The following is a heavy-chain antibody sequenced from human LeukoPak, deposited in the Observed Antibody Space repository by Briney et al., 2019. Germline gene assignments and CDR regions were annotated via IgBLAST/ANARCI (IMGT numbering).Heavy chain of an antibody. CDR1: GFTFSSYA. D-gene: IGHD1-1*01. CDR2: VSGSDGST. J-gene: IGHJ3*02. V-gene: IGHV3-23*01. CDR3: ARKNSPGSTTGAFDI. Sequence: GGSLRLSCAASGFTFSSYAMSWVRQAPGKGLAWVSAVSGSDGSTYYADSVKGRFTISRDNSKNTLYLQMNSLRAEDTAVYYCARKNSPGSTTGAFDIWGQGTMVTVSS.